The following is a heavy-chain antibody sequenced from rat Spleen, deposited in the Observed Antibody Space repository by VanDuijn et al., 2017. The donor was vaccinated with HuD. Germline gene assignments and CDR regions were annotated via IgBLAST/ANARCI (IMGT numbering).Heavy chain of an antibody. D-gene: IGHD1-7*01. CDR2: ISYDVSST. Sequence: EVQLVESGGGLVQPGRSLKLSCAASGFTFSDYNMAWVRQAPNKGLEWVATISYDVSSTYYPDSLKGRFTISRDNAKSTLYHQMNSLGSEDTATYYCSRVKTMGHFMDAWGQGTSVTVSS. CDR1: GFTFSDYN. V-gene: IGHV5-7*01. J-gene: IGHJ4*01. CDR3: SRVKTMGHFMDA.